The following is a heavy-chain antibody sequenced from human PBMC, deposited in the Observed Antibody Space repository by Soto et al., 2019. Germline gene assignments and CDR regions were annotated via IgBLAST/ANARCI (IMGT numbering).Heavy chain of an antibody. D-gene: IGHD6-19*01. CDR2: INPASGGT. CDR1: GYIFTAYY. Sequence: QVRLVQSGAEVKKPGASVKVSCKASGYIFTAYYMNWVRQAPGQGLEWMGWINPASGGTNYAQNFQGRVTMTTDPSISTAYMELSSLRSDDMAVYYCARDYSAGAGASDFWGQGTMVIVSS. CDR3: ARDYSAGAGASDF. V-gene: IGHV1-2*02. J-gene: IGHJ3*01.